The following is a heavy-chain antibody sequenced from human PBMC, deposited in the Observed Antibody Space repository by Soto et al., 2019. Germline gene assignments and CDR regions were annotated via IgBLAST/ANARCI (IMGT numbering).Heavy chain of an antibody. V-gene: IGHV3-33*01. Sequence: GGSLRLSCAASGFTFSSYGMHWVRQAPGKGLEWVAVIWYDGSNKYYADSVKGRFTISRDNSKNTLYLQMNSLRAEDTAVYYCARPRGGAAVAGGYFQHWGQGTLVTVSS. J-gene: IGHJ1*01. CDR3: ARPRGGAAVAGGYFQH. CDR2: IWYDGSNK. D-gene: IGHD6-19*01. CDR1: GFTFSSYG.